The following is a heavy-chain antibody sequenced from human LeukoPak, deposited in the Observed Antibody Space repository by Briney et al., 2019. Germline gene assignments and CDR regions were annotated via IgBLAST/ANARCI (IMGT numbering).Heavy chain of an antibody. Sequence: GEALKISCKGSGYSFSNYWIGWVRQMPGKGLEWMGIIYPGDSDTRYSPSFQGHVTISAANSISTAYLQWSSLKASHTARYYSATYTGVWALLNWGQGTLVAVSS. CDR1: GYSFSNYW. D-gene: IGHD1-26*01. CDR3: ATYTGVWALLN. V-gene: IGHV5-51*01. J-gene: IGHJ4*02. CDR2: IYPGDSDT.